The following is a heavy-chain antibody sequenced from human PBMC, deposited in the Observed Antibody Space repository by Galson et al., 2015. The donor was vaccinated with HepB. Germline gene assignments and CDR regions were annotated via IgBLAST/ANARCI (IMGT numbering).Heavy chain of an antibody. V-gene: IGHV1-18*01. CDR1: GYTFTSYG. CDR3: ARETRLLDWRFQHYYHAGMDV. Sequence: SVKVSCKASGYTFTSYGISWVRQAPGQGLEWMGWIKNHNANANYAHRLQGRVILTTDRSTSTANMEVRSLRYDDTAVYYCARETRLLDWRFQHYYHAGMDVWGQGTTVTVSS. CDR2: IKNHNANA. D-gene: IGHD3/OR15-3a*01. J-gene: IGHJ6*02.